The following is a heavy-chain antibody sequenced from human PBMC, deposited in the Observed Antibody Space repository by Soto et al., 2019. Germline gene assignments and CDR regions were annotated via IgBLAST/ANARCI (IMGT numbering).Heavy chain of an antibody. J-gene: IGHJ4*02. Sequence: GASVKVSCKASGGTFSSYAISWVRQAPGQGLEWMGGIIPILGTANYAQKFQGRVTITADESTSTAYMELSSLRSEDTAVYYCAREFGNLFDYWGQGTLVTVSS. V-gene: IGHV1-69*13. CDR1: GGTFSSYA. D-gene: IGHD1-1*01. CDR3: AREFGNLFDY. CDR2: IIPILGTA.